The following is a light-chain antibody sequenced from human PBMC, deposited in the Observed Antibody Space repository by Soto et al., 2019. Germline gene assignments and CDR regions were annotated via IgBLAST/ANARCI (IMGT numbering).Light chain of an antibody. J-gene: IGLJ1*01. CDR1: SSDVGGYIY. Sequence: SVLTQPASVSGSPGQSITISCTGTSSDVGGYIYVSWYQQHPGKAPKLMIYEVSNRPSGVSNRFSGSKSGNTASLTISGLQAEDEADYYCSSYSRSSFYVFGTGTKATVL. CDR3: SSYSRSSFYV. CDR2: EVS. V-gene: IGLV2-14*01.